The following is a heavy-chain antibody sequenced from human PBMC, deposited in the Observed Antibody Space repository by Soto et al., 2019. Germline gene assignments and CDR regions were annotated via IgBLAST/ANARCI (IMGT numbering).Heavy chain of an antibody. D-gene: IGHD1-26*01. CDR1: GFTFSSYA. J-gene: IGHJ4*02. CDR2: ISYDGSNK. V-gene: IGHV3-30-3*01. CDR3: AREHRYSGSYFDY. Sequence: GGSLRLSCAASGFTFSSYAMHWVRQAPGKGLEWVAVISYDGSNKYYADSVKGRFTISRDNSKNTLYLQMNSLRAEDTAVYYCAREHRYSGSYFDYWGQGTLVTVSS.